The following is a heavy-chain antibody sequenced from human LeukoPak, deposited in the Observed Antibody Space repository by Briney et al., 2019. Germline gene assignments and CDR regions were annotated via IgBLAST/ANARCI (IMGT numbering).Heavy chain of an antibody. V-gene: IGHV3-NL1*01. J-gene: IGHJ4*02. D-gene: IGHD1-1*01. CDR1: GFSFPTYG. CDR2: IYSGNTT. CDR3: AKVRTGHYFDY. Sequence: PGGSLRLSCAASGFSFPTYGMHWVRQAPGKGLEWVSFIYSGNTTYYADSVKGRFTISRDNSNNTLFLQMNSLRAEDTAVYYCAKVRTGHYFDYWGQGTLVTVSS.